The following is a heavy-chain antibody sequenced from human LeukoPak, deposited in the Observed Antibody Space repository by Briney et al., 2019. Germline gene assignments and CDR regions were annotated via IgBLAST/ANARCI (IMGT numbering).Heavy chain of an antibody. CDR2: TYYRSKWYN. Sequence: SQTLSLTCALSGDSLSSNSAAWNWLRQSPSRGLEWLGRTYYRSKWYNDYAESVKSRITINPDTSKNQFYLQLKFVTPEDTAVYYCARGQLGYCGGGDCYNFDYWGQGTLVTVSS. CDR1: GDSLSSNSAA. CDR3: ARGQLGYCGGGDCYNFDY. D-gene: IGHD2-15*01. V-gene: IGHV6-1*01. J-gene: IGHJ4*02.